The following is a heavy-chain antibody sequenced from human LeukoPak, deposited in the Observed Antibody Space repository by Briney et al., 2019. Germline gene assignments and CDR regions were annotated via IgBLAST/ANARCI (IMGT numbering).Heavy chain of an antibody. D-gene: IGHD2-2*01. V-gene: IGHV1-2*02. J-gene: IGHJ5*02. CDR1: GYTFTDYY. CDR3: GRGGLIAEHQPSFDP. Sequence: ASVKVSCKASGYTFTDYYMYWVRQAPGQGLEWMGWINPYSGGTDFAQNFQGRVTLTRDTSITTTYMELSSLMSDDTAVYYCGRGGLIAEHQPSFDPWGQGTLVTVSS. CDR2: INPYSGGT.